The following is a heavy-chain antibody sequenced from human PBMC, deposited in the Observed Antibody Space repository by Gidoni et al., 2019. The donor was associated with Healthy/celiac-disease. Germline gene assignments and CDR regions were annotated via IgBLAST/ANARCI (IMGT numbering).Heavy chain of an antibody. CDR1: GFTLSSYA. CDR3: AKSDYDILTGRDY. Sequence: EVQLLASGGGLVQPGGSLRLPCAASGFTLSSYAMSWVRQAPGKGLEWVSAISGSGGSTYYADSVKGRFTISRDNSKNTLYLQMNSLRAEDTAVYYCAKSDYDILTGRDYWGQGTLVTVSS. V-gene: IGHV3-23*01. J-gene: IGHJ4*02. CDR2: ISGSGGST. D-gene: IGHD3-9*01.